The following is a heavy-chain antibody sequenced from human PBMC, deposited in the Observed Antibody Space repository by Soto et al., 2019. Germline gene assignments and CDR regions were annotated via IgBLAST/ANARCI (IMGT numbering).Heavy chain of an antibody. CDR2: IYHTGSS. J-gene: IGHJ5*02. D-gene: IGHD5-12*01. CDR3: ARVREYSGYDMANWFDP. Sequence: SETLSLTCTVSGVSINSADFYWSWIRQAPGKGLEWIGYIYHTGSSQHHPSLRGRVDMSMDTSKNQFSLELRSVTAADTAMYYCARVREYSGYDMANWFDPWGQGTLVTVSS. V-gene: IGHV4-30-4*01. CDR1: GVSINSADFY.